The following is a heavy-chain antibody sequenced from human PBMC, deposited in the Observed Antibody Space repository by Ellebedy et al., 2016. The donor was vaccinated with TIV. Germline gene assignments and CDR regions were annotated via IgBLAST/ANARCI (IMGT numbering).Heavy chain of an antibody. D-gene: IGHD3/OR15-3a*01. CDR2: TFDTGST. J-gene: IGHJ2*01. V-gene: IGHV4-39*01. Sequence: SETLSLTCTVSGGSITGSSYYWGWIRQSSGKGLERIGNTFDTGSTYYNPSLKSRVIISVDTSKNQFSLKLSSVTAADTAVYYCARSLMIFSFDKCYFDLWGRGTLVTVSS. CDR1: GGSITGSSYY. CDR3: ARSLMIFSFDKCYFDL.